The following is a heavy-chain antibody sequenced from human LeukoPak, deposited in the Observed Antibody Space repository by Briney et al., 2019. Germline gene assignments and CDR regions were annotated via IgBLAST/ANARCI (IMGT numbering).Heavy chain of an antibody. CDR1: GFTFSSYA. J-gene: IGHJ4*02. CDR2: IWYDGSNK. D-gene: IGHD3-10*01. V-gene: IGHV3-33*08. CDR3: ARDFGSGADV. Sequence: PGGSLRLSCAASGFTFSSYAMSWVRQAPGKGLEWVSLIWYDGSNKYYGDSVKGRFTISRDNSKNMLYLQMNSLRADDTAVYYCARDFGSGADVWGQGTLVSVSS.